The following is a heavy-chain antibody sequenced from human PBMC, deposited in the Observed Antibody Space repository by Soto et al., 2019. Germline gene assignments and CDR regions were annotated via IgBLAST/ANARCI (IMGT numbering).Heavy chain of an antibody. V-gene: IGHV4-39*01. CDR1: GGSISSDSYY. Sequence: PSETLSLTCTVSGGSISSDSYYWGWIRQPPEKGLEWIASISYSGSTNYNPSLKSRVTISVDTSKNQFSLKLSSLRSEDTAVYYCARGSGLTYFDYWGQGTLVTVSS. D-gene: IGHD3-10*01. J-gene: IGHJ4*02. CDR2: ISYSGST. CDR3: ARGSGLTYFDY.